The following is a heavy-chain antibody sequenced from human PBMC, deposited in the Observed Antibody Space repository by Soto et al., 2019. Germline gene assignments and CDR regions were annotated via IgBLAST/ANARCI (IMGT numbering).Heavy chain of an antibody. CDR2: IGADGINI. D-gene: IGHD3-22*01. V-gene: IGHV3-23*01. CDR1: GFTFSSYA. J-gene: IGHJ4*02. Sequence: GGSLRLSCSASGFTFSSYAVAWIRQAPGKGLEWVSVIGADGINIHYADSVKGRFTISRDNSGNTLFLQMNSLRAEDTAIYYCAKEGSSGYYTDWGQGTLVTVSS. CDR3: AKEGSSGYYTD.